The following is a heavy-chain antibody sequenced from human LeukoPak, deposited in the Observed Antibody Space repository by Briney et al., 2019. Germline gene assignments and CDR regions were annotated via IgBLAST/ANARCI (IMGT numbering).Heavy chain of an antibody. CDR2: IHYSGDT. CDR1: GGSISSVTSF. CDR3: ARSVSGLGVEFDF. D-gene: IGHD3-16*01. V-gene: IGHV4-39*01. J-gene: IGHJ4*02. Sequence: SETLSLTCTVSGGSISSVTSFWGWIRQPPGKGLEWIGSIHYSGDTYYSPSLKSRVTMSVDTSKSQFSLELSSVTAADTAVYYCARSVSGLGVEFDFWGQGTLVTVSS.